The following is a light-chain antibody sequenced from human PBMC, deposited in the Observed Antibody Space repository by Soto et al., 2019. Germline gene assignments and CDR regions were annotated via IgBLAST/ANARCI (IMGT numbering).Light chain of an antibody. CDR2: DVS. V-gene: IGLV2-11*01. CDR3: CSYAGSYTFYV. CDR1: SSDVGGYNY. Sequence: QSALTQPRSVSGSPGQSVTISCTGTSSDVGGYNYVSWYQHHPGKAPKLMIYDVSKRPSGVPDRFSGSKSGNTASLTISGLQAADEAEYYCCSYAGSYTFYVFGTGTKLTVL. J-gene: IGLJ1*01.